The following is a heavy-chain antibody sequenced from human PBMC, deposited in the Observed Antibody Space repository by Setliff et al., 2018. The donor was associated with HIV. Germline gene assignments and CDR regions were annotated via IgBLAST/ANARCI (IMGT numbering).Heavy chain of an antibody. Sequence: VASVKVSCKASGYTFTNFAISWVRQAPGQGLEWMGWISAYSDNTYYAQSLQGRVTMTTDTTSSTSYMELRSLRSDDTTMYYCARIRAGALLNAFDIWGQGTMVTVSS. CDR3: ARIRAGALLNAFDI. CDR2: ISAYSDNT. CDR1: GYTFTNFA. J-gene: IGHJ3*02. V-gene: IGHV1-18*01. D-gene: IGHD1-26*01.